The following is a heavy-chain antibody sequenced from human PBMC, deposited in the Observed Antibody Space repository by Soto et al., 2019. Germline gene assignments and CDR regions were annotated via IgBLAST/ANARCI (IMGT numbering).Heavy chain of an antibody. J-gene: IGHJ6*04. CDR3: ARGWWGREGYVMVV. D-gene: IGHD2-15*01. V-gene: IGHV4-59*08. Sequence: SETLSLTCTVSGGSISSYYWSWIRQPLGKELKYIGYIYYSGSTNYNPSLKSRVTISDDTSTNQFSLTLSSVTAADTAVYYCARGWWGREGYVMVVWGKATTVTVFS. CDR1: GGSISSYY. CDR2: IYYSGST.